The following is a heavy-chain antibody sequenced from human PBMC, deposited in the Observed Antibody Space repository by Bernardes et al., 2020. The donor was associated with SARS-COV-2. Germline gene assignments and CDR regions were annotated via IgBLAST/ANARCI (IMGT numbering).Heavy chain of an antibody. Sequence: GGSLRLSCAASGFTLSSHDMHWVRQATGKGLEWVSGIGIAGDTYHLGSVKGRFTISRENAKNSLYLQMNSLRAGDTAVYFCARVAHSAFDVWGQGTTVIVSS. V-gene: IGHV3-13*01. D-gene: IGHD1-26*01. CDR1: GFTLSSHD. J-gene: IGHJ6*02. CDR3: ARVAHSAFDV. CDR2: IGIAGDT.